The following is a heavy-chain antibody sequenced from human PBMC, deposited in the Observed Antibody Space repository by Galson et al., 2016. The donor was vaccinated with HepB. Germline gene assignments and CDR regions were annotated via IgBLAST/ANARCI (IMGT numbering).Heavy chain of an antibody. J-gene: IGHJ4*02. Sequence: SLRLSCAASGFSFHRFGMHWVRQAPGKRLEWVAVIWYDGSESEYLDSVQGRFTVSRDNSKKTLYLQMDSLRNDDTAVYYCARGKGADYKDAFELWGQGIQVTASS. D-gene: IGHD4-11*01. CDR1: GFSFHRFG. CDR2: IWYDGSES. CDR3: ARGKGADYKDAFEL. V-gene: IGHV3-33*01.